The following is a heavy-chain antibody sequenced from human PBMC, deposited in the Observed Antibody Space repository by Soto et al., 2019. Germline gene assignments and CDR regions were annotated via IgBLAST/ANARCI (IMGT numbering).Heavy chain of an antibody. Sequence: EVQLVESGGGLVKPGGSLRLSCAASGFTFSSYSMNWVRQAPGKGLEWVSSISSSSSYIYYADSVKGRFTISRDNAKNSLYLQMNSLRAEDTAVYYCARIRDSPYSGSLPIDYWGQGTLVTVSS. CDR3: ARIRDSPYSGSLPIDY. CDR2: ISSSSSYI. D-gene: IGHD1-26*01. V-gene: IGHV3-21*01. CDR1: GFTFSSYS. J-gene: IGHJ4*02.